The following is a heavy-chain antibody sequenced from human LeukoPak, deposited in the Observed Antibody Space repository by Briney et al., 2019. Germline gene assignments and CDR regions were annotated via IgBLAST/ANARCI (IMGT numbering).Heavy chain of an antibody. CDR3: ARLPGYGSGSYFDP. J-gene: IGHJ4*02. D-gene: IGHD3-10*01. CDR1: GYSISSSYW. Sequence: SETLSLTCAVSGYSISSSYWWGWIRQSPGKGLEWIGYIYNSGSIYYNPSLKSRVTISVDTSKNQFSLKLSSVTAADTAVYYCARLPGYGSGSYFDPWGQGTLVTVSA. CDR2: IYNSGSI. V-gene: IGHV4-28*05.